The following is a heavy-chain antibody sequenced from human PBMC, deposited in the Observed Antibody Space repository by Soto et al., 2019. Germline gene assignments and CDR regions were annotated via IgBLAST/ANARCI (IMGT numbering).Heavy chain of an antibody. Sequence: GGSLRLSGAASGFTFSNYGMQWVRQAPGKGLEWVAVVSYDGNVKFYADSVKGRFTISRDNSKNTLYLQMNSLRAEDTAVYYCAKDKRGYCSSTSCPYFDYWGQGTLVTVSS. V-gene: IGHV3-30*18. D-gene: IGHD2-2*01. J-gene: IGHJ4*02. CDR3: AKDKRGYCSSTSCPYFDY. CDR1: GFTFSNYG. CDR2: VSYDGNVK.